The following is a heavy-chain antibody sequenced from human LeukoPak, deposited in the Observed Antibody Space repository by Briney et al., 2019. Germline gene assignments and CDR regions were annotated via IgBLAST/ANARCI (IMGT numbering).Heavy chain of an antibody. V-gene: IGHV1-2*04. CDR1: GYTFTGYY. CDR3: ARAIAAAGTGPYYFDY. J-gene: IGHJ4*02. D-gene: IGHD6-13*01. Sequence: ASVKVSCKASGYTFTGYYMHWVRQAPGQGLGWMGWINPNSGGTNYAQKFQGWVTMTRDTSISTAYMELSRLRSDDTAVYYCARAIAAAGTGPYYFDYWGQGTLVTVSS. CDR2: INPNSGGT.